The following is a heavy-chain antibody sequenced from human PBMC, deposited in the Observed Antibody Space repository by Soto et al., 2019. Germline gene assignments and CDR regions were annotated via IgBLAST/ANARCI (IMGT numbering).Heavy chain of an antibody. Sequence: HPGGSLRLSCAASGFTSSSYAMHWVRQAPGKGLEWVAVISYDGSNKYYADSVKGRSTISRDNSKNTLYLQMNSLRAEDTAVYNCAKEPVGPDWYFDLWGRGTLVTVSS. V-gene: IGHV3-30-3*01. CDR3: AKEPVGPDWYFDL. CDR2: ISYDGSNK. CDR1: GFTSSSYA. J-gene: IGHJ2*01.